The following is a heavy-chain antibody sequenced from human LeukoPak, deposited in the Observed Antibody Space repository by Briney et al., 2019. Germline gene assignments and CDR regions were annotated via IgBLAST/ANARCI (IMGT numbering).Heavy chain of an antibody. J-gene: IGHJ5*02. D-gene: IGHD2-2*01. CDR1: GFTFSSYA. Sequence: GGSLRLSCTASGFTFSSYAMSWVRQAPGKGLGWVSAICGSGGSTYYADSVKGRFTISRDNSKNTLYLQMNSLRAEDTAVYYCATGYCSSTSCPNWFDPWGQGTLVTVSS. V-gene: IGHV3-23*01. CDR2: ICGSGGST. CDR3: ATGYCSSTSCPNWFDP.